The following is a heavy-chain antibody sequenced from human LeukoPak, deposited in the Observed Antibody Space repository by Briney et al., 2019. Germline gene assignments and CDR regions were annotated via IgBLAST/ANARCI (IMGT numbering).Heavy chain of an antibody. CDR2: ISTASDYI. D-gene: IGHD6-19*01. V-gene: IGHV3-21*01. CDR1: GFTFSSYN. Sequence: PGGSLRLSCAASGFTFSSYNMNWVRQAPGKGLEWVSSISTASDYIYYADSLKGRFTISRDNAKNSLYLHMDNLRAEDTAVYYCASLYNSGWYWDFGAAAADYMDVWGKGTTVTVSS. CDR3: ASLYNSGWYWDFGAAAADYMDV. J-gene: IGHJ6*03.